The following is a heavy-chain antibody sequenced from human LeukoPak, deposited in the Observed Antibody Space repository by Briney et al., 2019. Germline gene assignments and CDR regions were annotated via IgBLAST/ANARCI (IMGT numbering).Heavy chain of an antibody. CDR2: INHSGST. D-gene: IGHD6-13*01. CDR1: GGSFSGYY. V-gene: IGHV4-34*01. J-gene: IGHJ4*02. Sequence: SETLSLTCAVYGGSFSGYYWSSIRQPPGKGLEWIGEINHSGSTNYNPSLKSRVTISVDTSKNQFSLKLSSVTAADTAVYYCARSDIAAAGAPFDYWGQGTLVTVSS. CDR3: ARSDIAAAGAPFDY.